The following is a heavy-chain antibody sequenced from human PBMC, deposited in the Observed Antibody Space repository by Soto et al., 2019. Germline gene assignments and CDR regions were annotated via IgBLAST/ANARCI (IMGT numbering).Heavy chain of an antibody. J-gene: IGHJ3*02. CDR3: AKFLGDSSGYSGHAFDI. CDR2: ISGSGGST. CDR1: GFTFSSYA. V-gene: IGHV3-23*01. Sequence: PGGSLRLSCAASGFTFSSYAMSWVRQAPGKGLEWVSAISGSGGSTYYADSVKGRFTISRDNSKNTLYLQMNSLRAEDTAVYYCAKFLGDSSGYSGHAFDIWGQGTMVTVSS. D-gene: IGHD3-22*01.